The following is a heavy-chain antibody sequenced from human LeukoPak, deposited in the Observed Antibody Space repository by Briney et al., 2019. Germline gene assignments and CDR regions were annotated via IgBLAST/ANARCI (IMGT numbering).Heavy chain of an antibody. Sequence: SETLSLTCAVYGGSFSGYYWNWIRQSPGKGLEWIGEISNSGSTNYNPSLTSRVTISVDTSKNQFSLKLSSVTAADTTVYYCARGFGSGWSTLFDYWGQGTPVTVSS. CDR2: ISNSGST. CDR1: GGSFSGYY. V-gene: IGHV4-34*01. CDR3: ARGFGSGWSTLFDY. J-gene: IGHJ4*02. D-gene: IGHD6-19*01.